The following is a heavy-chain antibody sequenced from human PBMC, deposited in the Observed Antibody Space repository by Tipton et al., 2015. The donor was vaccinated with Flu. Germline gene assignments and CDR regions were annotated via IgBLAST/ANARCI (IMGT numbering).Heavy chain of an antibody. V-gene: IGHV4-59*01. CDR1: GGSIRGYY. CDR3: ARYGTYDGSRYFQH. CDR2: VYYTGST. J-gene: IGHJ1*01. Sequence: TLSLTCTVSGGSIRGYYWNWIRQFPGKGLEWIGFVYYTGSTNYKSSLKSRVTISTDTSTNQVSLKLSSVTAADTAVYYCARYGTYDGSRYFQHWGQGTLVTVSS. D-gene: IGHD1-26*01.